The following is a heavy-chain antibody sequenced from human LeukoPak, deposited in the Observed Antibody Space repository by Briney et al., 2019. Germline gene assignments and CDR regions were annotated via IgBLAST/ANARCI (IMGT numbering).Heavy chain of an antibody. CDR1: GGSISSSIYY. Sequence: PSETLSLTCTVSGGSISSSIYYWGWIRQPPGKGLEWIGSINYRATTYYNPSLKRRVTISVDTSKNQFSLMLSSVTAADTAVYYCARDHDAKWFDPWGQGTLVTVSS. D-gene: IGHD1-1*01. V-gene: IGHV4-39*07. J-gene: IGHJ5*02. CDR2: INYRATT. CDR3: ARDHDAKWFDP.